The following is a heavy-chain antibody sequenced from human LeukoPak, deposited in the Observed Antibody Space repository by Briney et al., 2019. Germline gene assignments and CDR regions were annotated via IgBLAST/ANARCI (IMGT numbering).Heavy chain of an antibody. CDR3: AREEWWHLDI. D-gene: IGHD3-3*01. J-gene: IGHJ2*01. CDR2: IKPDGSEK. CDR1: GFTFDTSY. Sequence: GGSLRLSCAASGFTFDTSYMSWVRQAPGGGLECVSKIKPDGSEKFYVDSVKGRFTVSRDNAKNSLYLQMDSLRAEDTAVYYCAREEWWHLDIWGRGTLVTISS. V-gene: IGHV3-7*01.